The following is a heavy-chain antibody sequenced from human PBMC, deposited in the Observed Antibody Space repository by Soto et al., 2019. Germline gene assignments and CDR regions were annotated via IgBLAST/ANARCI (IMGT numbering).Heavy chain of an antibody. CDR3: ARGKGPRYYHGSGSLGVGSAAHGMDV. CDR2: INHSGST. J-gene: IGHJ6*02. CDR1: GGSFSGYY. D-gene: IGHD3-10*01. Sequence: KTSETLSLTCAVYGGSFSGYYWSWIRQPPGKGLEWIGEINHSGSTNYNPSLKSRVTISVDTSKNQFSLKLTSVTAADTAVYYCARGKGPRYYHGSGSLGVGSAAHGMDVWGQGTTVTVSS. V-gene: IGHV4-34*01.